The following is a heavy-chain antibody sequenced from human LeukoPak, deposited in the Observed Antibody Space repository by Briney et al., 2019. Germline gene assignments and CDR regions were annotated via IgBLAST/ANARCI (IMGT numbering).Heavy chain of an antibody. D-gene: IGHD5-24*01. CDR2: IYSGGST. V-gene: IGHV3-53*01. Sequence: GGSLRLSCAASGFTVSSNYMSWVRQAPGKGLEWVSVIYSGGSTYYADSVKGRFTISRDNSKNTLYLRMNSLRAEDTAVYYCARATGGDGYDYWGQGTLVTVSS. J-gene: IGHJ4*02. CDR3: ARATGGDGYDY. CDR1: GFTVSSNY.